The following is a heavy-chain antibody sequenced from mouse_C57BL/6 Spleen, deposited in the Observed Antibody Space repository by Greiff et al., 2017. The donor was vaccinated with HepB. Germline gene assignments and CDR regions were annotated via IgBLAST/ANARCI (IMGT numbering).Heavy chain of an antibody. V-gene: IGHV1-15*01. J-gene: IGHJ3*01. CDR3: TRLYGSSLAWFAY. Sequence: VKVVESGAELVRPGASVTLSCKASGYTFTDYEMHWVQQTPVHGLEWIGAIDPETGGTAYNQKFKGKAILTADNSSSTAYMELRSLTSEDSAVYYCTRLYGSSLAWFAYWGQGTLVTVSA. CDR2: IDPETGGT. CDR1: GYTFTDYE. D-gene: IGHD1-1*01.